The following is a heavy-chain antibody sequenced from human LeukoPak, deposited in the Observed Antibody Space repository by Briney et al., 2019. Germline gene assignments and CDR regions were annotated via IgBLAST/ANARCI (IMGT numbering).Heavy chain of an antibody. CDR1: GDSISYYY. CDR3: SRDRIDDAFDI. Sequence: SETLSLTCTVSGDSISYYYWSWIRQPAGKGLEWIGRISTSGSTYYSPSLKSRVTMSVDTSKNQFSLKLSSVTAADTAVYYCSRDRIDDAFDIWGQGTMVTVSS. V-gene: IGHV4-4*07. J-gene: IGHJ3*02. D-gene: IGHD2-15*01. CDR2: ISTSGST.